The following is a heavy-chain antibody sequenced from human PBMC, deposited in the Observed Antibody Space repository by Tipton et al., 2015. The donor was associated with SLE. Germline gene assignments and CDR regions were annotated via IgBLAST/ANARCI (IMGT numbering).Heavy chain of an antibody. J-gene: IGHJ6*02. V-gene: IGHV4-59*08. CDR3: ARFRDEYYYYAMDV. CDR2: VYYSGST. Sequence: TLSLTCTVSGGSINRSYWSWIRQPPGKGLEWIGYVYYSGSTNYNPSLKRRVTISMDPSKNQFSLKLNSVTAADTAVYYCARFRDEYYYYAMDVWGQRTTVTVSS. CDR1: GGSINRSY.